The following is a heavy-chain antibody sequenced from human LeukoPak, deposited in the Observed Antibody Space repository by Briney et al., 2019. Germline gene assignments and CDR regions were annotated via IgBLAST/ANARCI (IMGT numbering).Heavy chain of an antibody. D-gene: IGHD4-17*01. Sequence: GTSLRLSCAASGFTFSIYAIQWVRQAPGKGLEWVAVISSDGINKYYADSVKGRFTISRDNSKNTLYLQMNSLRAEDTAVYYCAKDRNYGDYYFGYWGQGTLVTVSS. CDR3: AKDRNYGDYYFGY. V-gene: IGHV3-30-3*01. J-gene: IGHJ4*02. CDR1: GFTFSIYA. CDR2: ISSDGINK.